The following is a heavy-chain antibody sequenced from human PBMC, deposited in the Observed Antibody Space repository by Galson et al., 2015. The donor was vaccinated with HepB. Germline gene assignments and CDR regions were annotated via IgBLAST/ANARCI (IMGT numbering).Heavy chain of an antibody. CDR2: TYYRSKYHS. CDR1: GDSVSSNTGG. J-gene: IGHJ3*02. D-gene: IGHD6-13*01. Sequence: CAISGDSVSSNTGGWNWIRQSPSRGLEWLGRTYYRSKYHSDYAESVKSRITISPDTSKNQFSLQLNSVTPEDTAVYYCATYSRDPRGAFDIWGQGTMVTVSS. V-gene: IGHV6-1*01. CDR3: ATYSRDPRGAFDI.